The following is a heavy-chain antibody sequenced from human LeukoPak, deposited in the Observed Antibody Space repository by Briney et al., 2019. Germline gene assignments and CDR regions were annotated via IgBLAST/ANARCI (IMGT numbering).Heavy chain of an antibody. Sequence: SETLSLTCTVSGGSISSYYWSWIRQPPGKGLEWIGEINHSGSTNYNPSLKSRVTISVDTSKNQFSLKLSSVTAADTAVYYCARGRGIAARRGGVWFDPWGQGTLVTVSS. J-gene: IGHJ5*02. D-gene: IGHD6-6*01. CDR2: INHSGST. V-gene: IGHV4-34*01. CDR1: GGSISSYY. CDR3: ARGRGIAARRGGVWFDP.